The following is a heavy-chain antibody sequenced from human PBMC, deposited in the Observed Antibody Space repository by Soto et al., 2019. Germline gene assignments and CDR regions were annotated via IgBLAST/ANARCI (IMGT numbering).Heavy chain of an antibody. CDR2: ISSSSSYI. J-gene: IGHJ6*02. V-gene: IGHV3-21*01. D-gene: IGHD4-17*01. CDR1: GFTFSSYS. CDR3: VRDRRAVTTAFEPLYYYYGMDV. Sequence: EVQLVESGGGLVKPGGSLRVSCAASGFTFSSYSMNWVRQAPGKGLAWVSSISSSSSYIYYADSVKGRFTISRDNAKNSLYLQMNSLRAEDTAEYYCVRDRRAVTTAFEPLYYYYGMDVWGQGTTVTVSS.